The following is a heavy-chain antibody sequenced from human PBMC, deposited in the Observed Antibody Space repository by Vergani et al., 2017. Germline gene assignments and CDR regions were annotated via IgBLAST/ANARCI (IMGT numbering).Heavy chain of an antibody. CDR3: ARGGLPTDYYDSSGYYGSYWYFDL. CDR1: GGSISSGGYY. D-gene: IGHD3-22*01. J-gene: IGHJ2*01. Sequence: QVQLQESGPGLVKPSQTLSLTCTVSGGSISSGGYYWSWIRQHPGKGLEWIGYIYYSGSTYYNPSLKSRVTISVDTSKNQFSLKLSSVTAADTAVYYCARGGLPTDYYDSSGYYGSYWYFDLWGRGTLVTVSS. CDR2: IYYSGST. V-gene: IGHV4-31*03.